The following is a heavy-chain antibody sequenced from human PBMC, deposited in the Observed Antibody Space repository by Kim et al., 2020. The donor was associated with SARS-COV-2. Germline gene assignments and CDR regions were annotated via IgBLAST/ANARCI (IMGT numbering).Heavy chain of an antibody. CDR3: AKAHLAYGSGSYYPAFDI. V-gene: IGHV3-33*06. CDR2: IWYDGSNK. D-gene: IGHD3-10*01. Sequence: GGSLRLSCAASGFTFSSYGMHWVRQAPGKGLEWVAIIWYDGSNKYYADSVKGRFTISRDNSKNTLYLQMNSLRAEDTAVYYCAKAHLAYGSGSYYPAFDIWGQGTMVTVSS. CDR1: GFTFSSYG. J-gene: IGHJ3*02.